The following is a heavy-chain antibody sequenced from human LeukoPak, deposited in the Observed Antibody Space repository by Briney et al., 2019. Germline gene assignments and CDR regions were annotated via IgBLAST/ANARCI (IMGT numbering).Heavy chain of an antibody. V-gene: IGHV4-34*01. Sequence: SETLSLTCAVYGGSFSGYYWSWIRQPPGKGLEWIGEINHSGSTNYNPSLKSRVTISVDTSKNQFSLKLSSVTAADTAVYYCARGLGSGHYGSGSYSKGHWFDPWGQGTLVTVSS. CDR3: ARGLGSGHYGSGSYSKGHWFDP. D-gene: IGHD3-10*01. J-gene: IGHJ5*02. CDR2: INHSGST. CDR1: GGSFSGYY.